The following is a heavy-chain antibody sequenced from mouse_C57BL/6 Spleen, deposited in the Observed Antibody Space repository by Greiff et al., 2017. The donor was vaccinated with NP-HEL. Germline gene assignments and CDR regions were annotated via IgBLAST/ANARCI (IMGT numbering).Heavy chain of an antibody. V-gene: IGHV1-55*01. CDR2: IYPGSGST. Sequence: QVQLQQPGAELVKPGASVKMSCKASGYTFTSYWITWVKQRPGQGLEWIGDIYPGSGSTNYNEKFKRKATLTVDTSSSTAYMQLSSLTSEDSAVYYCAKTDGSSPAWFAYWGQGTLVTVSA. CDR1: GYTFTSYW. CDR3: AKTDGSSPAWFAY. D-gene: IGHD1-1*01. J-gene: IGHJ3*01.